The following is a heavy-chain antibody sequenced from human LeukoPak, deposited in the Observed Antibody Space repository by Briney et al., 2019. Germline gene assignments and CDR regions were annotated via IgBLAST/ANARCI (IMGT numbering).Heavy chain of an antibody. J-gene: IGHJ4*02. CDR2: ISSSSYI. D-gene: IGHD2-2*01. CDR1: GFTFSSYS. V-gene: IGHV3-21*01. CDR3: ARPQGIVVVPAATPFDY. Sequence: GGSLRLSCAASGFTFSSYSMNWVRQAPGKGLEWVSSISSSSYIYYADSVKGRFTISRDNAKNSLYLQMNSLRAEDTAVYYCARPQGIVVVPAATPFDYWGQGTLVTVSS.